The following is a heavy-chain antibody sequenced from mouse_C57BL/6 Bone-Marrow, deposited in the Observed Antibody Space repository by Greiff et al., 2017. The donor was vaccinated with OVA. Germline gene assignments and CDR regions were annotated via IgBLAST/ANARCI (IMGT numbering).Heavy chain of an antibody. CDR3: ARLAYDGYPLGY. V-gene: IGHV1-81*01. CDR1: GYTFTSYG. J-gene: IGHJ2*01. CDR2: IYPRSGNT. D-gene: IGHD2-3*01. Sequence: VQLQQSGAELARPGASVKLSCKASGYTFTSYGISWVKQRTGQGLEWIGEIYPRSGNTYYNEKFKGKATLTADKSSSTAYMELRSLTSEDSAVYFCARLAYDGYPLGYWGQGTTLTVSS.